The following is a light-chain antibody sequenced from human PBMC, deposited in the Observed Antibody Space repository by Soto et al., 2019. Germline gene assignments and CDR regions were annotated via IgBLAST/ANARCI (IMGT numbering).Light chain of an antibody. V-gene: IGLV1-40*01. CDR2: GNS. Sequence: QSVLTQPPSVSGAPGQRVTISCTGSSSNIWAGYDVHWYQQLPGTAPKLLIYGNSNRPSGVPDRFSGSKSGTSASLAITGLQAEDEADYYCQSYDSSLSARYVFGTGTKVTVL. CDR1: SSNIWAGYD. CDR3: QSYDSSLSARYV. J-gene: IGLJ1*01.